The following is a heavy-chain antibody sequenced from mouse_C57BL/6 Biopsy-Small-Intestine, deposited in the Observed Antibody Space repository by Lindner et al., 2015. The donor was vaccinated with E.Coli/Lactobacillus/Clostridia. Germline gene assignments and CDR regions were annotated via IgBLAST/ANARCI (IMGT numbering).Heavy chain of an antibody. CDR2: IWTGGGT. Sequence: VQLQESGPGLVAPSQSLSITCTVSGSSLTSYAISWVRQPPGKGLEWLGVIWTGGGTNYNSALKSRLSISKDNSKSQVFLKMNSLQTDDTARYYCARFYGSSYEGYWYFDVWGTGTTVTVSS. CDR3: ARFYGSSYEGYWYFDV. J-gene: IGHJ1*03. V-gene: IGHV2-9-1*01. D-gene: IGHD1-1*01. CDR1: GSSLTSYA.